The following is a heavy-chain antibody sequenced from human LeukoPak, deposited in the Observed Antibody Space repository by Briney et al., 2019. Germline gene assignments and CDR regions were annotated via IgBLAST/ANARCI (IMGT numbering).Heavy chain of an antibody. CDR1: GFTFSSYS. D-gene: IGHD1-7*01. Sequence: KPGGSLRLSCAASGFTFSSYSMNWVRQAPGKGLEWVSSISSGSSYIYYADSVKGRFTISRDNAKNSLYLQMYSLRAEDTAVYYCASSGTTVSPEYYFDYWGQGTLVTVSS. CDR2: ISSGSSYI. V-gene: IGHV3-21*01. CDR3: ASSGTTVSPEYYFDY. J-gene: IGHJ4*02.